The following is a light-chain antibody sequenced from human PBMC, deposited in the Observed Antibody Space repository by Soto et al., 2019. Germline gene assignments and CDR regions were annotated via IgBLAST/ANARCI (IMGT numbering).Light chain of an antibody. V-gene: IGLV1-40*01. J-gene: IGLJ2*01. CDR2: GNS. Sequence: QLVLTQPPSVSGAPGQRVTISCTGSSSNIGAGYDVHWYQQLPGTAPKLLIYGNSNRPSGVPDRFSGSKSGTSASLAITGLQAEDDADYYCQSYDSSLSGSLVVFGGGTKLTVL. CDR3: QSYDSSLSGSLVV. CDR1: SSNIGAGYD.